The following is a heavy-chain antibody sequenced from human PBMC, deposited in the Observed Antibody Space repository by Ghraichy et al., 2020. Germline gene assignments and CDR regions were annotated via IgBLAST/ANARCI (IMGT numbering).Heavy chain of an antibody. Sequence: GGSLRLSCAASGFTFNNYAMSWVRQAPGKGLEWVSSISGSADTTYYANSVRGRFTISRDNSKNSVYLQMNSLRAEDTAVYYCAWHSRWSDFDCWGQGTLVGVSS. CDR2: ISGSADTT. CDR1: GFTFNNYA. J-gene: IGHJ4*02. V-gene: IGHV3-23*01. CDR3: AWHSRWSDFDC. D-gene: IGHD4-23*01.